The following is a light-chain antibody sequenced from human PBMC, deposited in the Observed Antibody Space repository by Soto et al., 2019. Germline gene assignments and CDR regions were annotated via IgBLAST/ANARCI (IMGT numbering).Light chain of an antibody. V-gene: IGKV1-5*03. CDR1: RSISSW. J-gene: IGKJ3*01. CDR2: QAS. CDR3: QHYNSYPFT. Sequence: DIQMTQSPSTLSASVGARVTITCRASRSISSWLAWYQQKPGKAPKLLIYQASSLESGVPSRFSGSGSGTEFTLTISSLQPDDFATYYCQHYNSYPFTFGPGTKVDIK.